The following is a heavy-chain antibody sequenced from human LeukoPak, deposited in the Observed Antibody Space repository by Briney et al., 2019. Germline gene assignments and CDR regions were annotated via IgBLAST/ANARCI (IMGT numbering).Heavy chain of an antibody. J-gene: IGHJ6*04. V-gene: IGHV4-59*01. CDR1: GGSISSYY. D-gene: IGHD5-12*01. CDR2: IYYSGST. CDR3: ARDLGRGYGSKYYYYGMDV. Sequence: SETLSLTCTVSGGSISSYYWSWIRQPPGKGLEWIGYIYYSGSTNYNPSLKSRVTISVDTSKNQFSLKLSSVTAADTAVYYCARDLGRGYGSKYYYYGMDVWGKGTTVTVSS.